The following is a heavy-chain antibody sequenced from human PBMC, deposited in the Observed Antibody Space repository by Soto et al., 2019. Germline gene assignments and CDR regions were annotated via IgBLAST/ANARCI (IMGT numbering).Heavy chain of an antibody. CDR1: GGSFSGYY. D-gene: IGHD2-2*01. CDR3: ARVVPAAKSLYYYGMDV. CDR2: INHSGST. Sequence: SETLSLTCAVYGGSFSGYYWSWIRQPPGKGLEWIGEINHSGSTNYNPSLKSRVTILVDTSKNQFSLKLSSVTAADTAVYYCARVVPAAKSLYYYGMDVWGQGTTVTVSS. J-gene: IGHJ6*02. V-gene: IGHV4-34*01.